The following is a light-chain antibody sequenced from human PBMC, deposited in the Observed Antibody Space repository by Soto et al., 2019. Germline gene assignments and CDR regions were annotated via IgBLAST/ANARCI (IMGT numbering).Light chain of an antibody. CDR2: DVS. CDR1: SSDVGGYTY. Sequence: QSVLTQPASVPGSPGQSTTISCTGTSSDVGGYTYVSWYQQHPGRAPKLMIYDVSNRPSGVSNRFTASKSGNTASLTISGLQAEDEADYYCSSYTSRSTLVFGGGTKVTVL. V-gene: IGLV2-14*01. J-gene: IGLJ2*01. CDR3: SSYTSRSTLV.